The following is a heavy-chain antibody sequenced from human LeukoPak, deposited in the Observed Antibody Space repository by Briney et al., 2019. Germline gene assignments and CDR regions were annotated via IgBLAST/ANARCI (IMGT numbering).Heavy chain of an antibody. CDR1: GFTFSSYA. D-gene: IGHD2-2*01. Sequence: GGSLRLSCAASGFTFSSYAMSWVRQAPGKGLEWVSAISGSGGSTYYADSVKGRFTISRDNSKNTLYLQMNSLRAEDTAVYYCARADEVAAATIGPAGYWGQGSLVTVSS. J-gene: IGHJ4*02. CDR3: ARADEVAAATIGPAGY. CDR2: ISGSGGST. V-gene: IGHV3-23*01.